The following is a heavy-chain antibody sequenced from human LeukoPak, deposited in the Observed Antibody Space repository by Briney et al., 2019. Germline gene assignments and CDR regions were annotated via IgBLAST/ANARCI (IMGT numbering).Heavy chain of an antibody. CDR1: GFTFSSYW. Sequence: GGSLRLSCAASGFTFSSYWMSWVRQAPGKGLEWVSVMYSGGSTYYADSVKGRFTVSRDNSKNTVYLQMHSLRAEDTAVYYCARDLTDNGDQEYYGMDVWGQGTTVIVSS. V-gene: IGHV3-53*01. CDR2: MYSGGST. CDR3: ARDLTDNGDQEYYGMDV. D-gene: IGHD4-17*01. J-gene: IGHJ6*02.